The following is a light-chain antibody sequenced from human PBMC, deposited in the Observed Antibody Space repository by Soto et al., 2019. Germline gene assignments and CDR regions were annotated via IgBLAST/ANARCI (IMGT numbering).Light chain of an antibody. Sequence: EIVLTQSPDTLSVSPGERATLSCRASQSVKSGILAWYQQRPGQSPRLRIYGASTRATGIPDRFSGSGTGTDFTLTISRLEPEDFAVYWCQQYADSAVTFGGGTKVEIK. J-gene: IGKJ4*01. CDR3: QQYADSAVT. V-gene: IGKV3-20*01. CDR2: GAS. CDR1: QSVKSGI.